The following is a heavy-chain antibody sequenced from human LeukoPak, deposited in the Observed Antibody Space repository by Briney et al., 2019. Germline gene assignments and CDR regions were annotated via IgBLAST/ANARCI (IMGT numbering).Heavy chain of an antibody. V-gene: IGHV4-39*07. CDR3: ARVGYSSSWYKRSYYFDY. Sequence: SETLSLTCTVSGGSISSSSYYWGWIRQPPGKGLEWIGSIYYSGSTYYNPSLKSRVTISVDTSKNQFSLKLSSVTAADTAVYYCARVGYSSSWYKRSYYFDYWGQGTLVTVSS. J-gene: IGHJ4*02. D-gene: IGHD6-13*01. CDR2: IYYSGST. CDR1: GGSISSSSYY.